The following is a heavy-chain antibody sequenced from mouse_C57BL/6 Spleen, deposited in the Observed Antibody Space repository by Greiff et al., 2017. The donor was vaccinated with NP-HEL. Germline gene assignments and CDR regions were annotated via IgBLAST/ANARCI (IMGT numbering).Heavy chain of an antibody. D-gene: IGHD3-1*01. CDR3: ARKRGYGASWFAY. J-gene: IGHJ3*01. CDR1: GYSFTGYY. V-gene: IGHV1-42*01. CDR2: INPSTGGT. Sequence: EVKLQQSGPELVKPGASVKISCKASGYSFTGYYMNWVKQSPEKSLEWIGEINPSTGGTTYNQKFKAKATLTVDKSSSTAYMQLKSLTSEDSAVYYCARKRGYGASWFAYWGQGTLVTVSA.